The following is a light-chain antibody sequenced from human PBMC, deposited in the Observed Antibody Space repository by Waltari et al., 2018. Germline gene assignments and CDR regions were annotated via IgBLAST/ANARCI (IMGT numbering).Light chain of an antibody. CDR2: KAS. Sequence: DIQMTQSPSTLPASVGASVTITCRASQYVKNNLAWFQQKPGKAPKVLIHKASRLESGVPSRFSGSGFGTEFILSISSLQPDDFATYYCQEYDSLPITFGGGTKVEIK. CDR1: QYVKNN. J-gene: IGKJ4*01. V-gene: IGKV1-5*03. CDR3: QEYDSLPIT.